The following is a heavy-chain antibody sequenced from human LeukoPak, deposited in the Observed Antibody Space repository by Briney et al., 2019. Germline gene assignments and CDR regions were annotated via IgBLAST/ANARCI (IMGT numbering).Heavy chain of an antibody. Sequence: GGSLRLSCAASGFTFSSYAMHWVRQAPGKGLEWVAVISYDGSNKYYADSVKGRFTISRDNSKNTLYLQMNSLRAEDTAVYYCARGGVSGWYQAKDYWGQGTLVTVSS. CDR2: ISYDGSNK. D-gene: IGHD6-19*01. CDR1: GFTFSSYA. J-gene: IGHJ4*02. CDR3: ARGGVSGWYQAKDY. V-gene: IGHV3-30-3*01.